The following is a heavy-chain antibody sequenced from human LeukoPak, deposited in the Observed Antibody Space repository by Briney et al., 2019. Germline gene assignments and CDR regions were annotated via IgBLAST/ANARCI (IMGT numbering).Heavy chain of an antibody. CDR2: ISSSSSTI. V-gene: IGHV3-48*01. CDR3: ARVWDSSGSYSSGY. J-gene: IGHJ4*02. D-gene: IGHD1-26*01. CDR1: GFTFSSYS. Sequence: SGGSLRLSCAASGFTFSSYSMNWVRQAPGKGLEWVSYISSSSSTIYYADSVKGRFTISRDNAKNSLYLQMHSLRAEDTAVYYCARVWDSSGSYSSGYWGQGTLVTVSS.